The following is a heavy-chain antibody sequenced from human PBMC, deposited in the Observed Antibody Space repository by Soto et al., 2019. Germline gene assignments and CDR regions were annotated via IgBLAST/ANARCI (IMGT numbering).Heavy chain of an antibody. CDR1: GFSLSTTRVG. Sequence: QITLKESGPTLVKPTQTLTLTCTFSGFSLSTTRVGVGWIRQPPGKALEWLALIYWDDDKRYSPFLKSRLTITKDTSKNHVVLTMPNMDPMYTATYFCAHTLLAGFGYYFDYWGQGTLVTVSS. V-gene: IGHV2-5*02. J-gene: IGHJ4*02. CDR2: IYWDDDK. D-gene: IGHD6-19*01. CDR3: AHTLLAGFGYYFDY.